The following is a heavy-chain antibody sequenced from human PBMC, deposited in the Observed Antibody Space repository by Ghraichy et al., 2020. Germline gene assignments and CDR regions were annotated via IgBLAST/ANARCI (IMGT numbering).Heavy chain of an antibody. D-gene: IGHD2-21*02. CDR1: GFTFSSYG. J-gene: IGHJ3*02. V-gene: IGHV3-33*01. Sequence: GGSLRLSCAASGFTFSSYGMHWVRQAPGKGLEWVAVIWYDGSNKYYADSVKGRFTISRDNSKNTLYLQMNSLRAEDTAVYYCASPVTAAAFDIWGQGTMVTVSS. CDR2: IWYDGSNK. CDR3: ASPVTAAAFDI.